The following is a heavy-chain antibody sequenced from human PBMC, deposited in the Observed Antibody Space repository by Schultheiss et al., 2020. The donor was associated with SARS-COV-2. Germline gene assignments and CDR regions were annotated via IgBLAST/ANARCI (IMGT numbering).Heavy chain of an antibody. J-gene: IGHJ4*02. CDR3: ARGYYDSSGYSSPFDY. CDR2: IYHSGST. Sequence: SETLSLTCTVSGGSISSGGYYWSWIRQHPGKGLEWIGYIYHSGSTRYNPSLKSRVTISVDTSKNQFSLKLSSVTAADTAVYYCARGYYDSSGYSSPFDYWGRGTLVTVSS. D-gene: IGHD3-22*01. CDR1: GGSISSGGYY. V-gene: IGHV4-61*08.